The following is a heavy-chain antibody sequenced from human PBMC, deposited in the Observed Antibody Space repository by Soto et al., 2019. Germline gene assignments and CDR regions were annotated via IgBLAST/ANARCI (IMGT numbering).Heavy chain of an antibody. CDR3: ARVWAGRVGRIEQQMEGAKYYGRDV. CDR2: IYYSGST. Sequence: SETLSLTCTVSGGSISSYYWSWIRQPPGKGLEWIGYIYYSGSTNYNPSLKSRVTISVDTSKNQFSLKLNSVTAADTAVYYCARVWAGRVGRIEQQMEGAKYYGRDVWGQGTTVTASS. D-gene: IGHD6-13*01. CDR1: GGSISSYY. V-gene: IGHV4-59*01. J-gene: IGHJ6*02.